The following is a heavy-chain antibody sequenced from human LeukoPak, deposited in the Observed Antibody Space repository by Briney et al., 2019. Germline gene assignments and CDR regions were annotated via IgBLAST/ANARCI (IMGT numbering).Heavy chain of an antibody. D-gene: IGHD4-11*01. CDR2: IYYSGST. CDR3: ARRVNSNPFDY. V-gene: IGHV4-39*01. Sequence: SETLSLTCTVSGGSISSSSYYWGWIRQPPGKGLEWIGSIYYSGSTYYNPSLKSRVTISVDTSKNQFSLKLSSVTAADTAVHYCARRVNSNPFDYWGQGTLVTVSS. CDR1: GGSISSSSYY. J-gene: IGHJ4*02.